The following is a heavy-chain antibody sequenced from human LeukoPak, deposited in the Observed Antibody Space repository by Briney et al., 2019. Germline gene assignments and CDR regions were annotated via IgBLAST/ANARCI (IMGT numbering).Heavy chain of an antibody. CDR3: AREVGYYYDSSGYSRAPFDY. Sequence: ASVKVSCKASGYTFTGYYMHWVRQAPGQGLEWMGRINPNSGGTNYAQKFQGRVTMTRDTSISTAYMELSRLRSDDTAVYYCAREVGYYYDSSGYSRAPFDYWGQGTLVTVSS. J-gene: IGHJ4*02. CDR2: INPNSGGT. V-gene: IGHV1-2*06. CDR1: GYTFTGYY. D-gene: IGHD3-22*01.